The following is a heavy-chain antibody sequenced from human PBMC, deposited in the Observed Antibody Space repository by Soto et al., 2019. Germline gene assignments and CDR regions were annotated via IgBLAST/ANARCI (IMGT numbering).Heavy chain of an antibody. CDR1: GFSFSSYS. D-gene: IGHD5-18*01. V-gene: IGHV3-21*01. CDR2: ISSGSDYI. CDR3: ARITPHDTGGKYGMDV. J-gene: IGHJ6*02. Sequence: PGGSLRLSCVASGFSFSSYSMNWVRQAPGKGLEWVSAISSGSDYIYYADSVKGRFTISRDNAKNSLYVQMNSLRVEDTAVYYCARITPHDTGGKYGMDVWGQGTTVTVSS.